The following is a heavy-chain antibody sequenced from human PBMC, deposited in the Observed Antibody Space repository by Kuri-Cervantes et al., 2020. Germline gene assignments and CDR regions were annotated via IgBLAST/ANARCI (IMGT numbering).Heavy chain of an antibody. CDR2: ISNDGSNK. J-gene: IGHJ4*02. V-gene: IGHV3-30-3*01. CDR1: GFTFSNYA. CDR3: ARAGGIAALSGYFDY. Sequence: GGSLRLPCATSGFTFSNYAMDWVRQAPGKGLEWVAVISNDGSNKYYADSVKGRFTISRDNSKNTVYLQMNGLRTEDSAVYYCARAGGIAALSGYFDYWGQGTLVTVSS. D-gene: IGHD6-13*01.